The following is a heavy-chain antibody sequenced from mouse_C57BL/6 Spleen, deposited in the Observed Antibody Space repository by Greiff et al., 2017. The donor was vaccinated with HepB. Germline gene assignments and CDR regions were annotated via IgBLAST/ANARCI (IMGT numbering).Heavy chain of an antibody. Sequence: EVKLVESGGGLVQSGRSLRLSCATSGFTFSDFYMEWVRQAPGKGLEWIAASRNKANDYTTEYSASVKGRFIVSRDTSQSILYLQMNALRAEDTAVYYCAREYYGGYFDYWGQGTTLTVSS. J-gene: IGHJ2*01. CDR3: AREYYGGYFDY. D-gene: IGHD1-1*01. CDR2: SRNKANDYTT. V-gene: IGHV7-1*01. CDR1: GFTFSDFY.